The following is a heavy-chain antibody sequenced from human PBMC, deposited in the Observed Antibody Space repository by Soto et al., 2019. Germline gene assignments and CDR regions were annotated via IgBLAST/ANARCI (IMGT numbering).Heavy chain of an antibody. J-gene: IGHJ3*02. Sequence: QVQLQESGPGLVKPSETLSLICTVSGGSISNYYWTWIRQPPGKRLEWIGYVDYSGTTNYNPSLKSRVTICVDTSKDQFSLKITSVTAADTTVYYCAGEPVAGPKAHTVDIWGKGTMVTVSS. CDR1: GGSISNYY. D-gene: IGHD6-19*01. V-gene: IGHV4-59*01. CDR2: VDYSGTT. CDR3: AGEPVAGPKAHTVDI.